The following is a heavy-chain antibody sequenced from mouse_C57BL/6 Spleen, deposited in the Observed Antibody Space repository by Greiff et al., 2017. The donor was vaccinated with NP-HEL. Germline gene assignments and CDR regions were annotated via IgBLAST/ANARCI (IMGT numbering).Heavy chain of an antibody. Sequence: EVQLQQSGAELVRPGASVKLSCTASGFNIKDDYMHWVKQRPEQGLEWIGWIDPENGDTEYASKFQGKATITAETSSNTAYLQLSSLTSEDTAVYYCTTGKGSSMDYWGQGTSVTVSS. CDR2: IDPENGDT. CDR1: GFNIKDDY. J-gene: IGHJ4*01. D-gene: IGHD1-3*01. CDR3: TTGKGSSMDY. V-gene: IGHV14-4*01.